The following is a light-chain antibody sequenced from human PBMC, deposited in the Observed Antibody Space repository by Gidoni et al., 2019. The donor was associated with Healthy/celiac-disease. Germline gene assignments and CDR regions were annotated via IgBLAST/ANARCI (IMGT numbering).Light chain of an antibody. CDR1: QRVSSY. CDR2: DAS. J-gene: IGKJ3*01. V-gene: IGKV3-11*01. Sequence: EIVLTQSPATLSLSPGERATLSCRASQRVSSYLAWYQQKPGQAPRLLIYDASNRATCIPARFSGSGSGTDFTLTISSLEPEDFAVYYFQQRSNWLFTFGPGTKVDIK. CDR3: QQRSNWLFT.